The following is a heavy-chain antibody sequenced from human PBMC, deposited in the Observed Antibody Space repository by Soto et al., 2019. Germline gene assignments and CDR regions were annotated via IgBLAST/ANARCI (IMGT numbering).Heavy chain of an antibody. Sequence: QVQLVQSGAEVKKPGASVKVSCKASGYTFTSYGISWVRQAPGQGLEWMGWISAYNGNTKYAQKLQGRVTMNTDTSTSTAYMELRSLRSDDTAVYYCERDTSMVRGVIDYYYDGMDVWGQGTTVTVSS. J-gene: IGHJ6*02. V-gene: IGHV1-18*04. D-gene: IGHD3-10*01. CDR3: ERDTSMVRGVIDYYYDGMDV. CDR1: GYTFTSYG. CDR2: ISAYNGNT.